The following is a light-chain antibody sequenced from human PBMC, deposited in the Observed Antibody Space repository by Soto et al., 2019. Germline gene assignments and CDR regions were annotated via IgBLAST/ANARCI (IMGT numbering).Light chain of an antibody. CDR2: AAS. V-gene: IGKV1-9*01. J-gene: IGKJ5*01. Sequence: DIQLTQSPSFLSASVGDRVTITCRASQGISSYLAWYQQKPGKAPKLLIYAASTLQSGVPSRFSGSGSGTEFALTISSLQPEDFATYYCLQLNSYPLLTFGQGTRLEIK. CDR3: LQLNSYPLLT. CDR1: QGISSY.